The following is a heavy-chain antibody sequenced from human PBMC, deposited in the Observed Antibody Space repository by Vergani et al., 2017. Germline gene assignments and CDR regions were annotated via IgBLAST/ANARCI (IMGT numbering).Heavy chain of an antibody. CDR1: GFTLSNYD. D-gene: IGHD3-16*01. CDR3: AKPLWGWGIDY. Sequence: QVQLVESGGGVVQRGGSLRLSCATSGFTLSNYDMQWIRQGPGKGLEFGAFIQFDGIIQYYADSVKGRFTLSRDFSKNTLYLQMNSLRTDDTATYYCAKPLWGWGIDYWGQGPQVIVS. V-gene: IGHV3-30*02. J-gene: IGHJ4*02. CDR2: IQFDGIIQ.